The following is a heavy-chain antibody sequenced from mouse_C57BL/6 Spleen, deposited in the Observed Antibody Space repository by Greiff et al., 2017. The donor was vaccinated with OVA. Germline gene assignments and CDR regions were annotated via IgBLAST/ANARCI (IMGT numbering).Heavy chain of an antibody. J-gene: IGHJ1*03. CDR2: IYPGDGDT. V-gene: IGHV1-82*01. CDR1: GYAFSSSW. CDR3: ARGGYTTVVAHWYFDV. Sequence: VQLQQSGPELVKPGASVKISCKASGYAFSSSWMNWVKQRPGKGLEWIGRIYPGDGDTNYNGKFKGKATLTADKSSSTAYMQLSSLTSEDSAVYFCARGGYTTVVAHWYFDVWGTGTTVTVSS. D-gene: IGHD1-1*01.